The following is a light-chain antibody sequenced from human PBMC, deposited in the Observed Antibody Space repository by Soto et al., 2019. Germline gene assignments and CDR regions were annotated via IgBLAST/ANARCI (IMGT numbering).Light chain of an antibody. J-gene: IGLJ1*01. Sequence: QSVLTQPASVSGSPGQSITISCTGTSSDVGSYNSVAWYQHHPGKAPKLMIYEVSNRPSGVSNRFSGSKSGNTASLTISGLQAEDEADYYCSSYTSSSTPYVFGIGTKVTVL. CDR1: SSDVGSYNS. V-gene: IGLV2-14*01. CDR2: EVS. CDR3: SSYTSSSTPYV.